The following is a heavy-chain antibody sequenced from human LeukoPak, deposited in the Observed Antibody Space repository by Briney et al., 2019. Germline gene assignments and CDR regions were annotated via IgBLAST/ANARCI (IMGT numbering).Heavy chain of an antibody. CDR1: GFTFTSSA. Sequence: SVKVSCTASGFTFTSSAMQWVRQARGQRLEWIGWIVVGSGNTNYAQKFQERVTITRDMSTSTAYMELSSLRSEDTAVYYCAACGSTGTDASYYWYFDLWAVAPWSLSPQ. CDR3: AACGSTGTDASYYWYFDL. D-gene: IGHD1-1*01. V-gene: IGHV1-58*02. CDR2: IVVGSGNT. J-gene: IGHJ2*01.